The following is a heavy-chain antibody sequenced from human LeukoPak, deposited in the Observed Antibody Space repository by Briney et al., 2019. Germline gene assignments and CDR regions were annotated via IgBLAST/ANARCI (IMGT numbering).Heavy chain of an antibody. CDR1: AYTSTNYG. D-gene: IGHD3-10*01. CDR3: ARVRPTGNLGRGFFDY. V-gene: IGHV1-18*01. CDR2: ISPHNGNT. Sequence: ASVKVSCKASAYTSTNYGVSWLRQAPGQGLEWMGWISPHNGNTDHAQKFQGRVIVTTDTSTSTAYMELRSLRSDDTAVYYCARVRPTGNLGRGFFDYWGQGTLVTVSS. J-gene: IGHJ4*02.